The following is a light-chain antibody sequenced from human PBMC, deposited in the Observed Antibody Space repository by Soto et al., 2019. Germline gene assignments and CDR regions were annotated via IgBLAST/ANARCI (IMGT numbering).Light chain of an antibody. CDR1: SSNVDDYRY. Sequence: QSALTQPRSVSGSPGQSLTISCTGTSSNVDDYRYVSWYQQFPGKAPKLVIYGVNQRPSGVPNRFSGSNSDNTASLTISGLQAEDEDDYYCCSYVTTPEIFGTGTKVTVL. CDR3: CSYVTTPEI. J-gene: IGLJ1*01. V-gene: IGLV2-11*01. CDR2: GVN.